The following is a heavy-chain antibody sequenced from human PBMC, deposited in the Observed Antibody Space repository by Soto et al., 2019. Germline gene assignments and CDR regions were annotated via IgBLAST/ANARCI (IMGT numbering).Heavy chain of an antibody. CDR3: ALRSMAVVPEY. Sequence: QVQLQESGPGLVKPSETLSLTCAVSGDSISSYYCMWNRQPPGKGLESIGYLYYGRSANYTPSLKSRVTLSVDTSTNQWSLTLSSMTAADTAVHYCALRSMAVVPEYWGQGTLVTLSS. V-gene: IGHV4-59*01. CDR1: GDSISSYY. J-gene: IGHJ4*02. CDR2: LYYGRSA. D-gene: IGHD3-22*01.